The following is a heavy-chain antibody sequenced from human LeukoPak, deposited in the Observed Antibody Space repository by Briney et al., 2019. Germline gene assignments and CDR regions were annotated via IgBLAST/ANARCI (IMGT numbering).Heavy chain of an antibody. V-gene: IGHV3-11*04. CDR1: GFTFGDYY. D-gene: IGHD3/OR15-3a*01. CDR2: ISSSGSTI. Sequence: GGSLRLSCAASGFTFGDYYMSWIRQAPGKGLEWVSYISSSGSTIYYADSVKGRFTISRDNSKTTLYLQMNSLRAEDTAVYYCARDADWLLYFDYWGQGTLVTVSS. CDR3: ARDADWLLYFDY. J-gene: IGHJ4*02.